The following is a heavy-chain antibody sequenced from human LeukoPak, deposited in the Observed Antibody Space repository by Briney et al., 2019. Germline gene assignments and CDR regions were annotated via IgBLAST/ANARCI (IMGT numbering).Heavy chain of an antibody. CDR2: VHYSGNT. V-gene: IGHV4-59*01. Sequence: SETLSLTCTVSGDSLTGYYWTWIRQPPGKGLEWVGYVHYSGNTDYNPSLKSRVTISVDTSKDQFSLRLSSVTAADTAVYYCARDQEFYGSSGYSSGAFDIWGRGTVVTVSS. CDR3: ARDQEFYGSSGYSSGAFDI. CDR1: GDSLTGYY. D-gene: IGHD3-22*01. J-gene: IGHJ3*02.